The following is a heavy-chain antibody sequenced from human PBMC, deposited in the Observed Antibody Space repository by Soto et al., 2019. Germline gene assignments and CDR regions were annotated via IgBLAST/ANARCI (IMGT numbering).Heavy chain of an antibody. J-gene: IGHJ5*02. CDR1: GYSISSGYY. D-gene: IGHD3-16*01. V-gene: IGHV4-38-2*02. CDR3: ARDGGGGSSLENNWFDP. CDR2: IYHSGST. Sequence: PSETLSLTCAVSGYSISSGYYWGWIRQPPGKGLEWIGSIYHSGSTYYNPSLKSRVTISVDTSKNQFSLKLSSVTAADTAVYYCARDGGGGSSLENNWFDPWGQGTLVTVSS.